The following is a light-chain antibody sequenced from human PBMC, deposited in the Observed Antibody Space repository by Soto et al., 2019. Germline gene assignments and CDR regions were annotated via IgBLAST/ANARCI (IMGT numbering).Light chain of an antibody. Sequence: ETVMTQSPVTLSVSPGDTATLSCRASQRVSSHLAWYQQKPGQAPRLLIYAASTRAAGIPDRFSGSGSGTDFTLTISRLEPEDFAVYYCHQYGSSPRTFGQGTRLEIK. CDR3: HQYGSSPRT. CDR1: QRVSSH. CDR2: AAS. V-gene: IGKV3-20*01. J-gene: IGKJ5*01.